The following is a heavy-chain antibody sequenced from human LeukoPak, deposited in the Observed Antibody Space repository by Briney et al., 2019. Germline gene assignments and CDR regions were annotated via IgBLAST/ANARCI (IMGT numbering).Heavy chain of an antibody. D-gene: IGHD6-13*01. CDR2: ISYDGSNK. CDR1: GFTFSSHG. CDR3: ARGGAAGIYGMDV. V-gene: IGHV3-30*02. Sequence: GGSLRLSCAASGFTFSSHGMHWVRQAPGKGLEWVTFISYDGSNKDYADSVKGRFTISRDNSKGTLYLQVDSLRPEDTAVYYCARGGAAGIYGMDVWGQGAIMTVTS. J-gene: IGHJ6*02.